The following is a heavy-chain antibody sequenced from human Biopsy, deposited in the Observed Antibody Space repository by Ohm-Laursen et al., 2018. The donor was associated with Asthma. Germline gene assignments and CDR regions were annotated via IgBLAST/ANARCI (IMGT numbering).Heavy chain of an antibody. D-gene: IGHD2-21*02. CDR2: VYYSGST. J-gene: IGHJ4*02. V-gene: IGHV4-59*01. CDR1: GGSINNFY. CDR3: ARGVDRVTGLLDHFDS. Sequence: SETLSLTCIVSGGSINNFYWSWIRQPPGKGLESIGHVYYSGSTNYNPSLKSRVTISIDASKNQFSLKLTSVTAADTAVYYCARGVDRVTGLLDHFDSWGQGTLVTFSS.